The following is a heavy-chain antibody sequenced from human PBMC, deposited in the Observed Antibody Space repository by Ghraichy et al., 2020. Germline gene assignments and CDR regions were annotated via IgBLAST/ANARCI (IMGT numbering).Heavy chain of an antibody. D-gene: IGHD2-2*01. V-gene: IGHV3-74*01. J-gene: IGHJ4*02. CDR2: IHGDGSST. CDR3: ARDQAVSSPDY. Sequence: GGSLRLSCAASGFIFSDYWMHWVRQAPGEGLVWVSSIHGDGSSTGYVDSVKGRFTISRDNAKNTLYLQMNSLRAEDTAVYYCARDQAVSSPDYWGQGTLVTVPS. CDR1: GFIFSDYW.